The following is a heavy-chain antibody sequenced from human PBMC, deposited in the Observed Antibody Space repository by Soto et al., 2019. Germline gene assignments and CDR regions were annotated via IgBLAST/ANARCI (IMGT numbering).Heavy chain of an antibody. Sequence: QVQLQESGPGLGKPAETLSLTCTVSGGSITSYYWSWIRQPAGKGLEWIGYIYYSGSTNYNPSLKRRVTISVDTSKNQFSLKLSSVTAADTAVYYCARRYGSAFDIWGQGTMVTVSS. V-gene: IGHV4-59*01. J-gene: IGHJ3*02. D-gene: IGHD3-10*01. CDR1: GGSITSYY. CDR2: IYYSGST. CDR3: ARRYGSAFDI.